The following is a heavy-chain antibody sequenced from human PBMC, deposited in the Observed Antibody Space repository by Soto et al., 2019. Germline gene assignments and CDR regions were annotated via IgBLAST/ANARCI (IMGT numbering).Heavy chain of an antibody. J-gene: IGHJ6*03. CDR3: AREGKDYYYYMDV. CDR1: GFTVSSNS. Sequence: GGSLRLSCAASGFTVSSNSMSWVRQAPGKGLEWVSVIYSGVSTYYADSVKGRFTISRDNSKNTLYLQMNSLRAEDTAVYYCAREGKDYYYYMDVWGKGATVTVSS. D-gene: IGHD3-10*01. CDR2: IYSGVST. V-gene: IGHV3-66*01.